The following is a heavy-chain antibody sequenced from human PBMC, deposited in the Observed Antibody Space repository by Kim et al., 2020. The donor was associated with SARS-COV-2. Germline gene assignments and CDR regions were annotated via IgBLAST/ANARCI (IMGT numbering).Heavy chain of an antibody. CDR2: ISYDGSNK. Sequence: GGSLRLSCAASGFTFSSYAMHWVRQAPGKGLEWVAIISYDGSNKYYADSVKGRFTISRDNSKNTLYLQMNSLRAEDTAVYYCARGSSEYSSPYWAFDIWGQGTMVTVSS. CDR1: GFTFSSYA. V-gene: IGHV3-30-3*01. D-gene: IGHD6-6*01. J-gene: IGHJ3*02. CDR3: ARGSSEYSSPYWAFDI.